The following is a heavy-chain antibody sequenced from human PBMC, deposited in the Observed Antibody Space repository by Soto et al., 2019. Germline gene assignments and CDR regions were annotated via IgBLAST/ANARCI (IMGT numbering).Heavy chain of an antibody. CDR2: ISGSGTKT. V-gene: IGHV3-23*01. CDR3: AKDHPVIEVVKVFEY. J-gene: IGHJ4*02. CDR1: GFSFSSYA. D-gene: IGHD3-22*01. Sequence: EVHLLESGGALVQPGGSLRLSCAASGFSFSSYAMSWVRQAPGKGLDWVSAISGSGTKTHYADSVKGRFTISRDNSKNTLSLQMNSLRAEHTAVYYCAKDHPVIEVVKVFEYWGRGALVTVSS.